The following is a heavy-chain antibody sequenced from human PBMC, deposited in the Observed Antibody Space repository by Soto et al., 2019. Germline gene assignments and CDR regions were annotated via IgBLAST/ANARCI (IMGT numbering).Heavy chain of an antibody. V-gene: IGHV4-39*01. J-gene: IGHJ4*02. CDR2: MFYSGST. D-gene: IGHD4-17*01. CDR1: GGSISSSSHY. CDR3: ARLNYGDYGLFDY. Sequence: SETLSLTCTVSGGSISSSSHYWGWIRQPPGKGLEWIGSMFYSGSTYYNPSLKSRVTISVDTSKNQFSLKLSSVTAADTAVYYCARLNYGDYGLFDYWGQGTLVTVSS.